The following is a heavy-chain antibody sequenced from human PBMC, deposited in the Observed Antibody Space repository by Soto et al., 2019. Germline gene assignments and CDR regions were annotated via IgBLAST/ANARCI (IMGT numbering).Heavy chain of an antibody. D-gene: IGHD3-10*01. V-gene: IGHV1-46*01. Sequence: QVQLLQSGAEVKQPGASVKVSCKASGYMFANYHMHWVRQAPGQGLEWRGVISTSGGSTIYAKAFTGRASMPRNMSTNTVYLELFNLTSQDTAVDYCARESSFYSGSGSFTTYHFFGLDIWAKGTTVTVS. CDR3: ARESSFYSGSGSFTTYHFFGLDI. CDR2: ISTSGGST. J-gene: IGHJ6*04. CDR1: GYMFANYH.